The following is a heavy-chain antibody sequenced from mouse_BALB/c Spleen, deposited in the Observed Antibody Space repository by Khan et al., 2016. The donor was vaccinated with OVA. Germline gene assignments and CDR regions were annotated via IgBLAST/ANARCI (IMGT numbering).Heavy chain of an antibody. CDR2: IDPFSGAT. V-gene: IGHV1-31*01. J-gene: IGHJ3*01. CDR3: TRHCYVAWFTY. D-gene: IGHD2-12*01. CDR1: GYSFTSYY. Sequence: EVQLVESGPELMKPGASVKISCKASGYSFTSYYIHWMIESHGTSLEWIGYIDPFSGATTYNQKFKGKATLTVDKSSNTAYIHLRNLTSEDSAVYYCTRHCYVAWFTYWGQGTLVTVSA.